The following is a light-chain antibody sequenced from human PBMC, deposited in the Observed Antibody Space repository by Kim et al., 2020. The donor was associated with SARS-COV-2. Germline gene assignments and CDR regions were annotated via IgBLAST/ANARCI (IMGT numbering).Light chain of an antibody. CDR3: AAWDDSLSGPV. CDR2: SYN. V-gene: IGLV1-44*01. CDR1: RSNIGSNS. Sequence: QSVLTQPPSASGTPGQRVTISCSGSRSNIGSNSVSWYQQVPGTAPKFLIYSYNQRPSGVPDRFPASKSGTSASLAISGLQSEDEADYYCAAWDDSLSGPVFGGGTKLTVL. J-gene: IGLJ3*02.